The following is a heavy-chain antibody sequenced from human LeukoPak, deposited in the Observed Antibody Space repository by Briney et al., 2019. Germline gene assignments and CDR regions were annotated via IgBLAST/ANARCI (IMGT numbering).Heavy chain of an antibody. CDR3: ARDQYDTWSRRGNFDS. CDR2: IGNNGGGI. CDR1: GFTFSTYT. D-gene: IGHD3-3*01. J-gene: IGHJ4*02. Sequence: QAGGSLRLSCAASGFTFSTYTMYWVRHPPGKRLEWVSIIGNNGGGIHYADSVRGRFTISRDNSKNALYLQMNSLRVEDTAVFYCARDQYDTWSRRGNFDSWGQGTLVIVSS. V-gene: IGHV3-23*01.